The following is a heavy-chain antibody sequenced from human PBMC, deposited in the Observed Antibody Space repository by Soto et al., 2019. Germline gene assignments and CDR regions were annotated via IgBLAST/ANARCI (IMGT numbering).Heavy chain of an antibody. V-gene: IGHV4-34*01. Sequence: SETLSLTCALNGGSLSGYYWSWIRQPPGKGLEWIGEINHSGSTNYNPSLKSRVTISIDTSENQFSLKLSSVTAADTAVYYCARGCWGYCSSTSYHRRWYFDYWGQGALVT. CDR1: GGSLSGYY. D-gene: IGHD2-2*01. CDR2: INHSGST. CDR3: ARGCWGYCSSTSYHRRWYFDY. J-gene: IGHJ4*02.